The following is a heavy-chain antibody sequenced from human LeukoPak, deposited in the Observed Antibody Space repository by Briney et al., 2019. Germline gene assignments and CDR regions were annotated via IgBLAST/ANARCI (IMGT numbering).Heavy chain of an antibody. CDR3: ARPTYYYDSSGASDAFDI. D-gene: IGHD3-22*01. CDR1: GYSFTSYW. CDR2: IYPGDSDT. J-gene: IGHJ3*02. V-gene: IGHV5-51*01. Sequence: GESLKISCKGSGYSFTSYWIGWVRQMPGKGLEWMGIIYPGDSDTRYSPSFQGQVTISADKSISTAYLQWSSLKASDTAMYYCARPTYYYDSSGASDAFDIWGQGTMVTVSS.